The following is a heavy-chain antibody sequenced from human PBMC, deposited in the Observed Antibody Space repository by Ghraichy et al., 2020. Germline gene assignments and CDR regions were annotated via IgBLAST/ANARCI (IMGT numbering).Heavy chain of an antibody. CDR3: ARDWSGYYPTLDY. D-gene: IGHD3-3*01. J-gene: IGHJ4*02. CDR1: GFTVSSNY. V-gene: IGHV3-66*01. CDR2: IYSGGST. Sequence: LSLTCAASGFTVSSNYMSWVRQAPGKGLEWVSVIYSGGSTYYADSVKGRFTISRDNSKNTVYLQMNSLRAEDTAVYYCARDWSGYYPTLDYWGQGTLVTVSS.